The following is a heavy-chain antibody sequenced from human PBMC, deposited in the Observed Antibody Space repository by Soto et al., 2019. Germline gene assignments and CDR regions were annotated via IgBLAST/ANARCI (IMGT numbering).Heavy chain of an antibody. V-gene: IGHV1-69*14. Sequence: QVQLVQSGAEVKKPGSSVTVSCKASGGTFSSYTISWVRQAPGQGLEWMGGIIPIFGTANYAQKFQGRVTITXDXXXXXXXXXLXXXXXXXXXVXXCARGNHRWXQLWYFDLWGRGTLVTVSS. J-gene: IGHJ2*01. CDR2: IIPIFGTA. CDR1: GGTFSSYT. CDR3: ARGNHRWXQLWYFDL. D-gene: IGHD1-1*01.